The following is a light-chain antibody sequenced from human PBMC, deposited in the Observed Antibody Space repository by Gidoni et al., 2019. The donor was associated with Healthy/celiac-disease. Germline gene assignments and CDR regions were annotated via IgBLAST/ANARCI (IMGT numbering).Light chain of an antibody. J-gene: IGLJ2*01. Sequence: SYVMSQPPSLSVAPGLTATITCEGDNRETKSVHCYRQKAGQAPVLVVFDDDARPSGVPYRLSGSNSKHTATLSITRVEPGNEADYFCQVWYSSVDLRVFGGGTSLTVL. CDR1: NRETKS. V-gene: IGLV3-21*02. CDR2: DDD. CDR3: QVWYSSVDLRV.